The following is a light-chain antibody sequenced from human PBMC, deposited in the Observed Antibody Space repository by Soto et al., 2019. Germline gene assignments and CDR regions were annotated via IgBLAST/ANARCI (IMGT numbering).Light chain of an antibody. CDR1: QSVRSTS. CDR2: GAS. J-gene: IGKJ2*01. V-gene: IGKV3-20*01. CDR3: QQYHDSPMNT. Sequence: VLPQSPDTLSLSPGDRATLSCRASQSVRSTSLPWYQQKPGQAPRLLLYGASNRAAGIPERFSGSASGTEFTLTIGRLEPDDSAVYYCQQYHDSPMNTFGQGTKLQIK.